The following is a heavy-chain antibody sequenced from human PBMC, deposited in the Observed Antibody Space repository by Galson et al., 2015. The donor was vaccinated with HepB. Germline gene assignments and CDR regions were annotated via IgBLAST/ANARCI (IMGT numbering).Heavy chain of an antibody. V-gene: IGHV5-10-1*01. CDR2: IDPSDSYT. J-gene: IGHJ6*02. CDR1: GYSFTSYW. Sequence: QSGAEVKKPGESLRISCKGSGYSFTSYWISWVRQMPGKGLEWMGRIDPSDSYTNYSPSFQGHVTISADKSISTAYLQWSSLKASDTAMYYCASGGAVAGTLSGYYGMDVWGQGTTVTVSS. D-gene: IGHD6-19*01. CDR3: ASGGAVAGTLSGYYGMDV.